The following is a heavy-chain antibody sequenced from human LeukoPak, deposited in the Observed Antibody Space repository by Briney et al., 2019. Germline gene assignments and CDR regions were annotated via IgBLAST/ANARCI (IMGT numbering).Heavy chain of an antibody. Sequence: PGGSLRLSCAASGFTFSSYSMNWVRQAPGKGLEWVSYISSSSSYIYYADSMKGRFTISRDNAKNSLYLQMNSLRAEDTAVYYCAREGSSFPKYYFDYWGQGTLVTVSS. V-gene: IGHV3-21*01. CDR2: ISSSSSYI. CDR1: GFTFSSYS. CDR3: AREGSSFPKYYFDY. D-gene: IGHD6-6*01. J-gene: IGHJ4*02.